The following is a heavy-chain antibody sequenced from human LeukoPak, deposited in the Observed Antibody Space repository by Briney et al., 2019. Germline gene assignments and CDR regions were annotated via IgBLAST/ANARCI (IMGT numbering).Heavy chain of an antibody. CDR2: INPNSGGT. J-gene: IGHJ4*02. Sequence: APVKVSCKASGYTFTGYYMHWVRQAPRQGLEWMGWINPNSGGTNYAQKFQGRVTMTRDTSISTAYMELSRLRSDDTAVYYCARGSWITMIVVVITSDFDYWGQGTLVTVSS. CDR1: GYTFTGYY. CDR3: ARGSWITMIVVVITSDFDY. V-gene: IGHV1-2*02. D-gene: IGHD3-22*01.